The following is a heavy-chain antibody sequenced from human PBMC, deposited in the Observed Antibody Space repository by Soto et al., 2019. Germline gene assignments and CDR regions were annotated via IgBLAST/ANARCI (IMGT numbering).Heavy chain of an antibody. CDR1: GGSISSYY. V-gene: IGHV4-59*01. CDR3: ARDRRLLWFGELLGYFDY. J-gene: IGHJ4*02. Sequence: PSETLSLTCTVSGGSISSYYWSWIRQPPGKGLEWIGYIYYSGSTNYNPSLKSRVTISVDTSKNQFSLKLSSVTAADTAVYYCARDRRLLWFGELLGYFDYWGQGTLVTVSS. D-gene: IGHD3-10*01. CDR2: IYYSGST.